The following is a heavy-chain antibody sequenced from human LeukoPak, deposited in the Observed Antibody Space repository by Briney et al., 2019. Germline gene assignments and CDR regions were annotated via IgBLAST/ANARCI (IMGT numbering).Heavy chain of an antibody. V-gene: IGHV4-59*01. D-gene: IGHD2-2*02. Sequence: PSETLSLTCTVSGGSISSYYWSWIRQPPGKGLEWIGYIYYSGNTNYNPSLKSRVTISVDTSKNQFSLKLSSVTAADTAVYYCARYSPRYCSSTSCYTLGVFDYWGQGTLVTVSS. CDR1: GGSISSYY. CDR2: IYYSGNT. J-gene: IGHJ4*02. CDR3: ARYSPRYCSSTSCYTLGVFDY.